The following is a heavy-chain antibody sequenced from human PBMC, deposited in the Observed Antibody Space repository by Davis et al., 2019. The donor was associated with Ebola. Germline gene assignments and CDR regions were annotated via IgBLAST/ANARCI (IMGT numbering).Heavy chain of an antibody. CDR3: ARSTDSSGYYYMHAFDI. Sequence: MPSETLSLTCTVSGGSISSSSYYWGWIRQPPGKGLEWIGSIYYSGSTYYNPSLKSRVTISVDTSKNQFSLKLSSVTAADTAVYYCARSTDSSGYYYMHAFDIWGQGTVVTVSS. D-gene: IGHD3-22*01. V-gene: IGHV4-39*01. J-gene: IGHJ3*02. CDR2: IYYSGST. CDR1: GGSISSSSYY.